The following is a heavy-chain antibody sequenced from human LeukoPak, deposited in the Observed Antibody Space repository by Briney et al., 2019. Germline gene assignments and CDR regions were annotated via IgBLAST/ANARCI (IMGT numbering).Heavy chain of an antibody. V-gene: IGHV3-23*01. CDR1: GFTFSSYG. CDR3: AKGGSYGYYYYYYMDV. CDR2: ISGSGGST. Sequence: GGSLRLSCAASGFTFSSYGMSWVRQAPGKGLEWVSAISGSGGSTYYADSVKGRFTISRDNSKNTLYLQMNSLRAEDTAVYYCAKGGSYGYYYYYYMDVWGKGTTVTISS. D-gene: IGHD1-26*01. J-gene: IGHJ6*03.